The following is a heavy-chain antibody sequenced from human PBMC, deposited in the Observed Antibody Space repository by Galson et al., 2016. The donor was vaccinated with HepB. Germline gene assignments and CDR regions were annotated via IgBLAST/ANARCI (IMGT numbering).Heavy chain of an antibody. Sequence: SLRLSCAASGFTFNNYAMQWVRQSPGKGLEWVAGISFDGRNSYYADSVKGRFIISRDSSKKTVYLQMNSLRSKDTAVYYCARSAAGRTATTTLAWGQGILVTVSS. CDR2: ISFDGRNS. V-gene: IGHV3-30*03. J-gene: IGHJ5*02. D-gene: IGHD4-17*01. CDR1: GFTFNNYA. CDR3: ARSAAGRTATTTLA.